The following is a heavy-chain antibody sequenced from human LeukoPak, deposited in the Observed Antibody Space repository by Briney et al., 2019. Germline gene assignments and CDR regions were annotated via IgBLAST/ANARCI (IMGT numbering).Heavy chain of an antibody. V-gene: IGHV3-74*01. D-gene: IGHD1-26*01. J-gene: IGHJ4*02. CDR2: INVDGTST. Sequence: PGGSLRLSCAASGFSSSTYWMHWVRQAPGKGLVWVSRINVDGTSTSYADSVKDRFTISRDNAKDTLYLQMNSLRAEDTAMYYCAREGSGSLDYWGQGTLVTVSS. CDR1: GFSSSTYW. CDR3: AREGSGSLDY.